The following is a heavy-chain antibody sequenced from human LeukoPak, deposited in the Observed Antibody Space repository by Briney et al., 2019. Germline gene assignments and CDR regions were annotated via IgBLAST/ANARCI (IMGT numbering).Heavy chain of an antibody. CDR2: IYHSGST. CDR1: GDSITSGGYS. V-gene: IGHV4-30-2*01. D-gene: IGHD2-2*01. CDR3: ARVGVVVPDSPFYY. Sequence: SETLSLTCAVSGDSITSGGYSWSWIRQPPGKGLEWIGSIYHSGSTYYNPSLKSRLTISVDRSKSQFSLKLSSVTAADTAVYYCARVGVVVPDSPFYYWGQGTLVTVSS. J-gene: IGHJ4*02.